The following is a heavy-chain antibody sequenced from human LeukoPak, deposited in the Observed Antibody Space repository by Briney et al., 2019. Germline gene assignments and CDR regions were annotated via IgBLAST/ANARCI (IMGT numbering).Heavy chain of an antibody. D-gene: IGHD2-15*01. Sequence: GASVKVSCKASGYTFTSYYMHWVRQAPGQGLEWMGIINPSGGSTSYAQKFQGRVTMTRDTSTSTVYMELSSLRSDDTAVYYCARVKRVVVQNDAFDIWGQGTMVTVSS. CDR3: ARVKRVVVQNDAFDI. CDR2: INPSGGST. J-gene: IGHJ3*02. V-gene: IGHV1-46*01. CDR1: GYTFTSYY.